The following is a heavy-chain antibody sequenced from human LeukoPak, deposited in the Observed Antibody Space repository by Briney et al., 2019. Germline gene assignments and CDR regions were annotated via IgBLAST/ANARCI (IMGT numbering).Heavy chain of an antibody. V-gene: IGHV3-23*01. CDR1: GFTFSDYA. CDR3: ANTYRYCSSNDCLVFDY. Sequence: PGGSLRLSCAASGFTFSDYAMSWVRQAPGKGLEWVSSIHGPGGGTYYADSVKGRFTISRDNSKNTLYLKMHSLRADDTAVYYCANTYRYCSSNDCLVFDYWGQGTLVTVSS. D-gene: IGHD2-2*01. CDR2: IHGPGGGT. J-gene: IGHJ4*02.